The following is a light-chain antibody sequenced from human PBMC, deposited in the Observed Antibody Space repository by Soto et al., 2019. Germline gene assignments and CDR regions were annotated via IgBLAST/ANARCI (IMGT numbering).Light chain of an antibody. CDR3: SSYTSSSTYV. J-gene: IGLJ1*01. Sequence: QSALTQPASVSGSPGQSITISCTGTSSDVGSYNYVSWYQQHPGKAPKLMIYEVSNRPSGVSNRFSGSKYGNTASLTISGLQADDEADYYCSSYTSSSTYVFGTGTKLTVL. V-gene: IGLV2-14*01. CDR1: SSDVGSYNY. CDR2: EVS.